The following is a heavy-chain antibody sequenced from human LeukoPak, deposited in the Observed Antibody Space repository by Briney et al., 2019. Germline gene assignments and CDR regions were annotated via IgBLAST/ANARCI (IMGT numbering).Heavy chain of an antibody. V-gene: IGHV4-39*01. Sequence: SETLSLTCTVSGGSVSISSYYWGWIRQPPGKGLEWIGSMYYTGSTYYNPSLKSRVTISVDTSKNQFSLKLSSVTAADTAVYYCARHVGYYDTTGNFRDYWGQGTLVTVSS. CDR2: MYYTGST. CDR3: ARHVGYYDTTGNFRDY. CDR1: GGSVSISSYY. D-gene: IGHD3-22*01. J-gene: IGHJ4*02.